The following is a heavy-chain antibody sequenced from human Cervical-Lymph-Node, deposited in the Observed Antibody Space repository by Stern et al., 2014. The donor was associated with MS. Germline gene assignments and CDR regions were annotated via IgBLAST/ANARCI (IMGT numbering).Heavy chain of an antibody. CDR2: IYPGDADT. D-gene: IGHD3-3*01. CDR3: ARHALRTDFDFWSGSRPSSGPMDV. V-gene: IGHV5-51*01. Sequence: EVQLVQSGAEVKRPGESLKISCRTSGYSFNNYWIAWVRQKPGKGLEWMGGIYPGDADTTYSPSFQGKVTISVDTSIRTTFLQWNSMKASDTAFYYCARHALRTDFDFWSGSRPSSGPMDVWGQGTTVTVSS. J-gene: IGHJ6*02. CDR1: GYSFNNYW.